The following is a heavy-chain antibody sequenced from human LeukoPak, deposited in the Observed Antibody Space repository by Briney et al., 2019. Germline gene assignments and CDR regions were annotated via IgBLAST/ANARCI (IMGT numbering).Heavy chain of an antibody. Sequence: GGSLRLSCAASGFTFSSYSMNWVRQAPGKGLEWVSSISSSSSYIYYADSVKGRFTISRDNAKNSLYLQMNSLRAEDTAVYYCARDSTTGTTRWDWFDPRGQGNLVTVSS. D-gene: IGHD1-1*01. CDR2: ISSSSSYI. CDR3: ARDSTTGTTRWDWFDP. V-gene: IGHV3-21*01. CDR1: GFTFSSYS. J-gene: IGHJ5*02.